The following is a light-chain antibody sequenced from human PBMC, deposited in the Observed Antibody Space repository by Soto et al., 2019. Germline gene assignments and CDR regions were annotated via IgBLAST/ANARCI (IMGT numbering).Light chain of an antibody. Sequence: DIVMTQSPLSLPVTPGEPASISCRSSQSLLHSSGYNYLGWYLQKPGQSPQLLIYLGSSRASGVPDRFSGSGSGTDFTLRISRVEAEDVGVYYCIQTLQTPYTFCQGTKLDFK. CDR3: IQTLQTPYT. CDR1: QSLLHSSGYNY. J-gene: IGKJ2*01. CDR2: LGS. V-gene: IGKV2-28*01.